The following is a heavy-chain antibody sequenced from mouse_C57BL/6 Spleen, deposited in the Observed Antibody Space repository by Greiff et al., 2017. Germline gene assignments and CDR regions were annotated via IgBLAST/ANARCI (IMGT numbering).Heavy chain of an antibody. D-gene: IGHD2-2*01. Sequence: QVQLQQPGTELVKPGASVKLSCKASGYTFTSYWMHWVKQRPGQGLEWIGNINPSNGGTNYNEKFKSKATLTVDKSSSTAYMQLSSLTSEDSAVYYCARGNYYGYDDYAMDYWGQGTSVTVSS. CDR3: ARGNYYGYDDYAMDY. CDR1: GYTFTSYW. CDR2: INPSNGGT. J-gene: IGHJ4*01. V-gene: IGHV1-53*01.